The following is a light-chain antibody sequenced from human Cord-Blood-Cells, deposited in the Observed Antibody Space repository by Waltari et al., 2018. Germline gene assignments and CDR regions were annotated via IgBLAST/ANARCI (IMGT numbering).Light chain of an antibody. Sequence: ALTSLTSVFGSHGLSITLSCPVTTNDRCVHDSVAWYQQHPAKAPKLMIYDVSNRPSGVSNRFSGSKSGNTASLTISGLQAEDEADYYCSSYTSSSTYVFGTGTKVTVL. CDR3: SSYTSSSTYV. V-gene: IGLV2-14*01. CDR2: DVS. CDR1: TNDRCVHDS. J-gene: IGLJ1*01.